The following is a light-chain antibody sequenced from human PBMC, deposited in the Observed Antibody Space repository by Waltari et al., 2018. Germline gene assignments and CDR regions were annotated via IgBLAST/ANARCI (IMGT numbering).Light chain of an antibody. CDR2: DVN. CDR1: TNHVGCSTH. Sequence: SALTQPASLSGSPAQSITIPGTRTTNHVGCSTHVSWYQQSPGKAPKCMVYDVNKRPSGVSNRFSGSKSGNTASLTISGLQAEDEADYYCSSYTSRTTLVFGGGTRLTVL. J-gene: IGLJ2*01. CDR3: SSYTSRTTLV. V-gene: IGLV2-14*02.